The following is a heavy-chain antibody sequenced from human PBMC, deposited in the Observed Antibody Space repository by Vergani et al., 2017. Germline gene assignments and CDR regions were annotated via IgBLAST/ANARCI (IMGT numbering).Heavy chain of an antibody. Sequence: QLQQSGPGLVKPSQTLSLTCAVSGGSISSGGYSCSWIRQPPGKGLEWIGYIYHSGRTYYNPSLKTRVPISVDRSKNQSSLKLSSVTAADTAVYYCAMGGTVVGSGAFDIWGQGTMVTVSS. CDR1: GGSISSGGYS. CDR2: IYHSGRT. CDR3: AMGGTVVGSGAFDI. D-gene: IGHD4-23*01. J-gene: IGHJ3*02. V-gene: IGHV4-30-2*01.